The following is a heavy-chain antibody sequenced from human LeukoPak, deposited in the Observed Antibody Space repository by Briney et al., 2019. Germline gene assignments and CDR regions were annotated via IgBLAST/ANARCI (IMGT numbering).Heavy chain of an antibody. V-gene: IGHV3-23*01. J-gene: IGHJ6*03. CDR1: GFTFSSYA. CDR2: ISGSGGST. CDR3: AKGPYDFWSGPPPYYYYMDV. Sequence: GGSLRLSCAASGFTFSSYAMSWVRQAPGKGLEWVSAISGSGGSTYYADSVKGRFTISRDNSKNTLYLQMNSLRAEDTAVYYCAKGPYDFWSGPPPYYYYMDVWGKGTTVTVSS. D-gene: IGHD3-3*01.